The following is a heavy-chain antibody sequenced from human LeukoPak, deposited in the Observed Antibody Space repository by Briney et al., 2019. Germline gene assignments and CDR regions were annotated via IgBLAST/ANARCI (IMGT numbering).Heavy chain of an antibody. V-gene: IGHV3-72*01. J-gene: IGHJ4*02. Sequence: PGGSLRLSCAASGFTFSDHYMDWVRQAPGKGLEWVGRSRSKANSYSTEYAASVKGRFTISRDESKNSLYLQMNSLKTEDTAVYYCARGGTALVRTYLDYWGQGTLVTVSS. CDR3: ARGGTALVRTYLDY. CDR2: SRSKANSYST. D-gene: IGHD5-18*01. CDR1: GFTFSDHY.